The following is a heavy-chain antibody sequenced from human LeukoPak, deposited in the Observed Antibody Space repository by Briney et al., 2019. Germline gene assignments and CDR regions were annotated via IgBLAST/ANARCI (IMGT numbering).Heavy chain of an antibody. J-gene: IGHJ2*01. V-gene: IGHV3-48*03. Sequence: GGSLRLSCAASGFTFSSYEMNWVRQAPGKGLEWVSYISSTGSTIYYADSVKGRFTISRDNAKNSLYLQMNSLSAEDTAVYYCARVGSGTCGGGSCYRPPYWYFDLWGRGTQVTVSS. CDR1: GFTFSSYE. CDR3: ARVGSGTCGGGSCYRPPYWYFDL. CDR2: ISSTGSTI. D-gene: IGHD2-15*01.